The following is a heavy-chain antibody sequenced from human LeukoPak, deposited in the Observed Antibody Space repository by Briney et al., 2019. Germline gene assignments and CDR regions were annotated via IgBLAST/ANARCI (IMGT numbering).Heavy chain of an antibody. D-gene: IGHD6-13*01. J-gene: IGHJ3*02. CDR3: ARLGSSFDAFDI. CDR1: GYTFSSYA. CDR2: IIPIFDTG. V-gene: IGHV1-69*01. Sequence: SVKVSCKASGYTFSSYAISWVRQAPGQGLKWMGGIIPIFDTGNYAQKFQGRLTITADESTSTAYMELSSLRSEDTAVYYCARLGSSFDAFDIWGQGTMVTVSS.